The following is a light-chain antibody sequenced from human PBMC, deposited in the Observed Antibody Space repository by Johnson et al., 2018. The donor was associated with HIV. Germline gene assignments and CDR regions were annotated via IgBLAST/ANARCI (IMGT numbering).Light chain of an antibody. V-gene: IGLV1-51*02. CDR3: GTWDTSLTTGGV. CDR2: KDN. Sequence: QSVLTQPPSVSAAPGQKVTISCSGSSSTIGNNFVSWYQVLPGTAPKLLIYKDNERPSGIPDRFSGSKSGTSATLGITGLQTGDEADYYCGTWDTSLTTGGVFGTGTKVTVL. CDR1: SSTIGNNF. J-gene: IGLJ1*01.